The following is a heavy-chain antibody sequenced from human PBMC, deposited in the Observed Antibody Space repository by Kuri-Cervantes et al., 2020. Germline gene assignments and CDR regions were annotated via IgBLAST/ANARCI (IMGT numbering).Heavy chain of an antibody. CDR1: GYSISSGYY. Sequence: SETLSLTCAVSGYSISSGYYWGWIRQHPGKGLEWIGYIYYSGSTYYNPSLKSRVTISVDTSKNQFSLKLSSVTAADTAVYYCARHSDILTGYLDYWGQGTLVTVSS. CDR3: ARHSDILTGYLDY. J-gene: IGHJ4*02. D-gene: IGHD3-9*01. CDR2: IYYSGST. V-gene: IGHV4-31*11.